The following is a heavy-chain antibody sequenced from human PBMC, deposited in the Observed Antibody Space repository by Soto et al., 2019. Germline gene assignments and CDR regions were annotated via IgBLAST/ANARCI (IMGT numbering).Heavy chain of an antibody. J-gene: IGHJ5*02. CDR1: GFTFSGSA. Sequence: EVQLVESGGGLVQPGGSLKLSCAASGFTFSGSAMHWVRQASGKGLEWVGRIRSKANSYATAYAASVKGRFTISRDDSKNTAYLQMNSLKTEDTAVYYCTRRTLYYYDSSGSTQAENWFDPWGQGTLVTVSS. D-gene: IGHD3-22*01. V-gene: IGHV3-73*02. CDR2: IRSKANSYAT. CDR3: TRRTLYYYDSSGSTQAENWFDP.